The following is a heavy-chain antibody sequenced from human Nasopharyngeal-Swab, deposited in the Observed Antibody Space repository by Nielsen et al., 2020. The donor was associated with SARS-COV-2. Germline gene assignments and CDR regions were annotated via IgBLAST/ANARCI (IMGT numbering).Heavy chain of an antibody. CDR3: ARAERGRIVVVITSFYYYYMDV. J-gene: IGHJ6*03. CDR1: GYTFTSYD. D-gene: IGHD3-22*01. CDR2: MNPNSGNT. Sequence: ASVKVSCKASGYTFTSYDINWVRQATGQGLEWMGWMNPNSGNTGYAQKFQGRVTMTRNTSISTAYMELSSLRSEDTAVYYCARAERGRIVVVITSFYYYYMDVWGKGTTVTV. V-gene: IGHV1-8*01.